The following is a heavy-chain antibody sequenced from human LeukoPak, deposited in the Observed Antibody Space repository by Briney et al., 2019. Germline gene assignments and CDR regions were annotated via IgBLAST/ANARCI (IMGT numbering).Heavy chain of an antibody. Sequence: GASVKVSCKASGYTFTAYSIHWVRQAPGQGLEWMGWINPNSGGAKYAQKFQGRVTMTRDTSISTAYMELSRLRSDDTAVYYCARVKPAANWGPGSLVTVSS. V-gene: IGHV1-2*02. CDR2: INPNSGGA. CDR1: GYTFTAYS. J-gene: IGHJ4*02. CDR3: ARVKPAAN. D-gene: IGHD2-2*01.